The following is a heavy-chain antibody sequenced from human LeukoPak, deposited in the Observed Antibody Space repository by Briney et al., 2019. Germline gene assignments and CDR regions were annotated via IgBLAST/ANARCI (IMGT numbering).Heavy chain of an antibody. J-gene: IGHJ4*02. CDR1: GFTVSSNY. V-gene: IGHV3-11*01. Sequence: GGSLRLSCAASGFTVSSNYMSWVRKAPGKGLEWVSYITSSGGTIYYADSVKGRFTISRDNAKNSLYLQMNRLRAEDTAVYYCARGSEWAADYWGQGTLVTVSS. CDR2: ITSSGGTI. D-gene: IGHD2-8*01. CDR3: ARGSEWAADY.